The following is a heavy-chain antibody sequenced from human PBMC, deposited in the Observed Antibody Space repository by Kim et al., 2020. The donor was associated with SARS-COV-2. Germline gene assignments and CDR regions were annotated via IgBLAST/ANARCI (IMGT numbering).Heavy chain of an antibody. CDR2: IYYGGAT. J-gene: IGHJ2*01. CDR3: ARSSWGTDWYFPL. Sequence: SETLSLTCSVSDGSIFNYYWTWIRQSPVTGLEWIGYIYYGGATNYNPSLKSRVTISITTPKNQISLKLTSLTAADTAVYYCARSSWGTDWYFPLWGRGTLVTVSS. D-gene: IGHD2-2*01. V-gene: IGHV4-59*01. CDR1: DGSIFNYY.